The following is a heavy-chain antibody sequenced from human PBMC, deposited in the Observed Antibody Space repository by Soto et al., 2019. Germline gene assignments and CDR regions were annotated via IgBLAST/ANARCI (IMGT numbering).Heavy chain of an antibody. V-gene: IGHV3-23*01. CDR1: GFTFSNYA. Sequence: QIRSCTASGFTFSNYAMSWVRQAPGMGLEWVSTISDSGVNTFFGDSMKDRFTISRDNSKSTVYLQLNTVRAEDTAIYYCARAIGADFFDYWGQGTLVTVSS. CDR3: ARAIGADFFDY. CDR2: ISDSGVNT. J-gene: IGHJ4*02. D-gene: IGHD6-25*01.